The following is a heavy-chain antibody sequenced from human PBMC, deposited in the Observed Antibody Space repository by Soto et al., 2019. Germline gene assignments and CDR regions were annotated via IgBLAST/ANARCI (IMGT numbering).Heavy chain of an antibody. Sequence: QITLKESGPTLVKPTQTLTLTCTLSGLSLSTSGVGVGWIRQPPGKALEWLALIYWNDNKRYSPSLKSRLTIPKDTSKNPVVLTMTNMDPMDTATYYCVHNEHFGSGTYGMYYYYGMDVWGQGTTVTVSS. CDR1: GLSLSTSGVG. J-gene: IGHJ6*02. D-gene: IGHD3-10*01. V-gene: IGHV2-5*01. CDR2: IYWNDNK. CDR3: VHNEHFGSGTYGMYYYYGMDV.